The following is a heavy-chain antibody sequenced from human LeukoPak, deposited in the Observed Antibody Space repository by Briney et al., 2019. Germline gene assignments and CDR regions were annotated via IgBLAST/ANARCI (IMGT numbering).Heavy chain of an antibody. V-gene: IGHV3-9*01. CDR3: AKDQDKLYSYGYHGFDY. J-gene: IGHJ4*02. D-gene: IGHD5-18*01. Sequence: GGSLRLSCAASGFTFDDYAMHWVRQAPGKGLEWVSGISWNSGSIGYADSVKGRFTISRDNAKNSLYLQMNSLRAADTALYYCAKDQDKLYSYGYHGFDYWGQGTLVTVPS. CDR1: GFTFDDYA. CDR2: ISWNSGSI.